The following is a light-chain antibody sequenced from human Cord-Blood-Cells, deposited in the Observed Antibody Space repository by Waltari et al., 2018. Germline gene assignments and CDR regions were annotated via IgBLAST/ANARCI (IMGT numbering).Light chain of an antibody. J-gene: IGKJ4*01. CDR1: QSVSSN. CDR3: QQYNNWPPLT. Sequence: EIVMTPSPATLSVSPGERPTLSCRASQSVSSNLAWYQQKPGQAPRLLIYGASTRATGIPARFSGSGSGTEFTLTISSLQSEDFAVYYCQQYNNWPPLTFGGGTKVEIK. CDR2: GAS. V-gene: IGKV3-15*01.